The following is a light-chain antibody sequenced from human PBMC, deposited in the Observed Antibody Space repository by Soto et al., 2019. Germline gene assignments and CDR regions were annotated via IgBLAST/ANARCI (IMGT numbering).Light chain of an antibody. CDR1: QSVSYN. CDR2: GAF. J-gene: IGKJ4*01. Sequence: EIVMTQSPATVSVSPGETATLSCRASQSVSYNLAWYQQKPGQGLRLLIYGAFTRATGIPARFSGSGSGTEFTLTISSLQSEDFAVYYGQQYKNWPPLTFGGGNKVEIK. CDR3: QQYKNWPPLT. V-gene: IGKV3-15*01.